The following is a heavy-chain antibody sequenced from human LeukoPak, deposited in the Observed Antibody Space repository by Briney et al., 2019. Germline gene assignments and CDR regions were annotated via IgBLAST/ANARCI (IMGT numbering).Heavy chain of an antibody. J-gene: IGHJ1*01. CDR3: ASSIVVVPAASKNAGYFQH. Sequence: KSSETLSLTCTVSGGSISRYYWSWIRQPAGKGLEWIGRIYTSGSTNYNPSLKSRVTMSVDTSKNQFSLKLSSVTAADTAVYYCASSIVVVPAASKNAGYFQHWGQGTLVTVSS. V-gene: IGHV4-4*07. CDR1: GGSISRYY. D-gene: IGHD2-2*01. CDR2: IYTSGST.